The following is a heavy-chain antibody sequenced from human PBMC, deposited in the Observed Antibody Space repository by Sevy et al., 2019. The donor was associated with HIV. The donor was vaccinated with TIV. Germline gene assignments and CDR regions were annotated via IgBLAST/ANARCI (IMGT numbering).Heavy chain of an antibody. CDR1: GFSFSDAW. J-gene: IGHJ1*01. D-gene: IGHD2-8*01. Sequence: GGSLRLYCAASGFSFSDAWMRWVRQAPGEGLEWVGRIKSNIDGGRSDYAAAVKGRFTISRDDSKNAVYLQLNSLKTEDTAVYYCTTDAGLTPWYALQHWGRGTLVTVSS. CDR3: TTDAGLTPWYALQH. V-gene: IGHV3-15*01. CDR2: IKSNIDGGRS.